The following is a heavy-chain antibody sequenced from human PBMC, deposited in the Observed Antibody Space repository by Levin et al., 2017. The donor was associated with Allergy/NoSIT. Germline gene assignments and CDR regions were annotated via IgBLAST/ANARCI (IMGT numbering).Heavy chain of an antibody. CDR2: IWYYGSNK. CDR3: ARSLELEQGYYYYGMDV. V-gene: IGHV3-33*01. J-gene: IGHJ6*02. CDR1: LFTFISYV. Sequence: PGGSLRLSCSASLFTFISYVMHFFLHAPCNWLYFFSFIWYYGSNKYYADSVKGRFTISRDNSKNTLYLQMNSLRAEDTAVYYCARSLELEQGYYYYGMDVWGQGTTVTVSS. D-gene: IGHD1/OR15-1a*01.